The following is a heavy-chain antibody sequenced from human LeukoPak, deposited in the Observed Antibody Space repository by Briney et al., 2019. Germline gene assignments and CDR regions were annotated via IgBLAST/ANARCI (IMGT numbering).Heavy chain of an antibody. Sequence: PGGSLRLSCAASGFTYSSYGMHWVRQAPGKGLEWVAFIRDDGSNKYYADSVKGRFTISRDNSKNTLYLQMNSLRAEDMAVYYCAKDRAAADAFDIWGQGTMVTVSS. CDR2: IRDDGSNK. D-gene: IGHD6-13*01. CDR1: GFTYSSYG. V-gene: IGHV3-30*02. J-gene: IGHJ3*02. CDR3: AKDRAAADAFDI.